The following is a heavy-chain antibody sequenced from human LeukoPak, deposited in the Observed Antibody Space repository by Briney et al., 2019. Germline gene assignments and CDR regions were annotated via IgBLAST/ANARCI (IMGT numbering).Heavy chain of an antibody. D-gene: IGHD4-17*01. V-gene: IGHV3-7*01. CDR2: IKFDGSEK. CDR3: ATSRLRAAYDI. CDR1: GFTFSNYW. J-gene: IGHJ3*02. Sequence: QPGGSLRLSCAASGFTFSNYWMTWVRQAPGQGLEWVTNIKFDGSEKHYADSVKGRFTISRDNAKNSLSLQINSLRAEDMAVYYCATSRLRAAYDIWGQGTLVTVSS.